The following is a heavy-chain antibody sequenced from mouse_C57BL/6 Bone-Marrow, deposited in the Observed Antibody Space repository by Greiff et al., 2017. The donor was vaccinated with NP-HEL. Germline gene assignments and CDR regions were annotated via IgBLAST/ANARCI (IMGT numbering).Heavy chain of an antibody. CDR1: GYTFTSYW. D-gene: IGHD1-1*01. CDR3: ARILLRY. CDR2: IDPSDSYT. V-gene: IGHV1-59*01. Sequence: QVQLQQPGAELVRPGTSVTLSCKASGYTFTSYWMHWVKQRPGQGLEWIGVIDPSDSYTNYNQKFKGKATLTVDTSSSTAYMQLSSLTSEDSAVYYCARILLRYWGQGTTLTVSS. J-gene: IGHJ2*01.